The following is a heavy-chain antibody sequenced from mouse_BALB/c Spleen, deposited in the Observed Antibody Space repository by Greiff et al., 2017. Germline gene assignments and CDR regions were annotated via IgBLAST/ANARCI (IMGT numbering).Heavy chain of an antibody. V-gene: IGHV3-1*02. CDR1: GYSITSGYS. CDR2: IHYSGST. D-gene: IGHD2-10*02. J-gene: IGHJ2*01. Sequence: ESGPDLVKPSQSLSLTCTVTGYSITSGYSWHWIRPFPGNKLEWMGYIHYSGSTNYNPSLKSRISITRDTSKNQFFLQLNSVTTEDTATYYCARQYGNYVCFDYWGQGTTLTVSA. CDR3: ARQYGNYVCFDY.